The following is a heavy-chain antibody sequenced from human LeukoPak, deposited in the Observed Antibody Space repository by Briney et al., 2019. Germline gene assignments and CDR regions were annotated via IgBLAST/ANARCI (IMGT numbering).Heavy chain of an antibody. CDR2: IVVGSGNT. J-gene: IGHJ6*03. Sequence: SVKVSCKASGFTFTSSAMQWVRQARGQRLEWIGWIVVGSGNTNYAQKFQERVTITRDMSTSTAYMELSSLRSEDTAVYYCARGAPLSQIYFFYYYLDVWAKGTTVTISS. D-gene: IGHD4/OR15-4a*01. CDR3: ARGAPLSQIYFFYYYLDV. CDR1: GFTFTSSA. V-gene: IGHV1-58*02.